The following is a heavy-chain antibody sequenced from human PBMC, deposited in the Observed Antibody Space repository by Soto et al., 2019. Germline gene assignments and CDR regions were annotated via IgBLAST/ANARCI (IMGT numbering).Heavy chain of an antibody. CDR2: IISSSSYL. J-gene: IGHJ3*02. V-gene: IGHV3-21*01. Sequence: GGSLRLSCAASGFTFSSYSMNWVRQAPGKGLEWVSSIISSSSYLYYADSVKGRFSISRDNAKNSLYLQMTSLRAEDTAVYYCARDDSLESSDAFDIWGQGKMVTVSS. D-gene: IGHD3-3*01. CDR3: ARDDSLESSDAFDI. CDR1: GFTFSSYS.